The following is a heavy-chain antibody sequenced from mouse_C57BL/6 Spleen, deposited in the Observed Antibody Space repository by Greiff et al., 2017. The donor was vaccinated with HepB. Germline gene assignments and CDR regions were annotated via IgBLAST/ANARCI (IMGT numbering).Heavy chain of an antibody. CDR2: IAPSDSYT. V-gene: IGHV1-59*01. D-gene: IGHD2-4*01. Sequence: QVQLQQPGAELVRPGTSVKLSCKASGYTFTSYWMHWVKQRPGQGLVWIGVIAPSDSYTNYNQKFKGKATLTVTTSSSTAYMQLSSLTSEDSAVYYCARLIYYDYDATGLDYWGQGTTLTVSS. CDR3: ARLIYYDYDATGLDY. J-gene: IGHJ2*01. CDR1: GYTFTSYW.